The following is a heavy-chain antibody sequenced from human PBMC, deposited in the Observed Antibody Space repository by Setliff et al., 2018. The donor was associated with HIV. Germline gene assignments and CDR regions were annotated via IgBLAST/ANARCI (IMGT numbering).Heavy chain of an antibody. J-gene: IGHJ4*02. CDR3: VRVWKYYGSGNYFWFDY. D-gene: IGHD3-10*01. V-gene: IGHV4-59*01. Sequence: SETMSLTCTVSGGSISTYYWSWIRQSPGKGLEWIGYIYYNGSTNYNPSLKSRVTISVDTSKNQFSLKVNSVTAADTGVYYCVRVWKYYGSGNYFWFDYWGQGTPVTVSS. CDR1: GGSISTYY. CDR2: IYYNGST.